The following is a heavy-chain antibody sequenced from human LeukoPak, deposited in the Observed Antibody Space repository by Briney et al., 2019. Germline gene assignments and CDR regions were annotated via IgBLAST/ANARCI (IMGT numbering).Heavy chain of an antibody. V-gene: IGHV4-59*01. CDR3: ARASLSFDY. CDR1: GGSISGYY. D-gene: IGHD3-16*01. J-gene: IGHJ4*02. CDR2: IYYSGST. Sequence: PSETLSLTCTVSGGSISGYYWSWIRQPPGKGLEWIGYIYYSGSTNYNPSLKSRVTISVDTSKNQFSLKLSSVTAADTAVYYCARASLSFDYWGQGTLVTVSS.